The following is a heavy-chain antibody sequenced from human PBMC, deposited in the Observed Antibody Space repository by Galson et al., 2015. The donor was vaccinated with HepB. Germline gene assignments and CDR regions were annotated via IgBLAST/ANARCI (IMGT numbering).Heavy chain of an antibody. CDR2: IYSSGST. J-gene: IGHJ6*02. CDR3: ARGVGNYGGLGFYGMDV. Sequence: TLSLTCSVSNGSVSSSYYYWAWIRQPPGKGLAWIASIYSSGSTYYNPSLKSRLTTSVDTSNNQFSLMLSSVTAADTAVYYCARGVGNYGGLGFYGMDVWGQGTTVTVSS. V-gene: IGHV4-39*07. CDR1: NGSVSSSYYY. D-gene: IGHD4-23*01.